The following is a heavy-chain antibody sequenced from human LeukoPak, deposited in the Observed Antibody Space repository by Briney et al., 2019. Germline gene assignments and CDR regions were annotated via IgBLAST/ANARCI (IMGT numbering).Heavy chain of an antibody. D-gene: IGHD6-19*01. CDR3: ATKEPSTSGWSY. J-gene: IGHJ4*02. V-gene: IGHV3-7*01. CDR2: IKEDGSEK. CDR1: GFTFNRDW. Sequence: PGRSLRLSCAASGFTFNRDWTAWVRQAPGKGLEWVANIKEDGSEKNYVDSVKGRFTISRDNAKNSVYLQMNDLRAEDTGVYYCATKEPSTSGWSYWGQGTLVAVSS.